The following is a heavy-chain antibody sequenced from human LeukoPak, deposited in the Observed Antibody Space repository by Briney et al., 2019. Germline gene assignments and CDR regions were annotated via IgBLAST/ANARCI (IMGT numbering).Heavy chain of an antibody. D-gene: IGHD3-10*01. CDR1: GGSVSSGSYY. Sequence: SETLSLTCTVSGGSVSSGSYYWRWIRQPPGKGLEWIGYIYYSGSTNYNPSLKSRVTISVDTSKNQFSLKLSSVTAADTAVYYCARVALKNGEDLFDYWGQGTLVTVSS. J-gene: IGHJ4*02. CDR3: ARVALKNGEDLFDY. V-gene: IGHV4-61*01. CDR2: IYYSGST.